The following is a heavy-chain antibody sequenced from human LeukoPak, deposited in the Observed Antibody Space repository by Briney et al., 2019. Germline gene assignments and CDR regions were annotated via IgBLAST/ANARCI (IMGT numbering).Heavy chain of an antibody. D-gene: IGHD5-18*01. CDR1: GFTVSSNY. CDR3: AKVWSDSNGWFHFDC. CDR2: ISSVDST. V-gene: IGHV3-53*01. Sequence: GGSLRLSCAASGFTVSSNYMSWVRQAPGKGLEWVSFISSVDSTNYADSVRGRFTISRDNFKNTLYLQMNSLTVEDTAIYYCAKVWSDSNGWFHFDCWGQGTLVTVSS. J-gene: IGHJ4*02.